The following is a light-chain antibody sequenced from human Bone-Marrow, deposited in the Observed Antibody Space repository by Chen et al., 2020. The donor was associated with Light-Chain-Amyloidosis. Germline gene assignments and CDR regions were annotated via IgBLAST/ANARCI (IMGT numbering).Light chain of an antibody. Sequence: DVVLTQSPLSLPVTLGQPASISCQSPRSLMGSNGNALLSWFQQRPGQSPRRLIDKVSNRDSGVPDRFSGSGSGTDFTLRISRVEAEDVGVYYCMQYTHWPHTFGQGTKLEIK. V-gene: IGKV2-30*01. CDR2: KVS. J-gene: IGKJ2*01. CDR3: MQYTHWPHT. CDR1: RSLMGSNGNAL.